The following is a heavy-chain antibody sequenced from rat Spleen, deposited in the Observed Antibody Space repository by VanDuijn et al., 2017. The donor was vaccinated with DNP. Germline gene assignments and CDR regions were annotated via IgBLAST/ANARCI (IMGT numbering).Heavy chain of an antibody. V-gene: IGHV5S10*01. CDR2: IIYDGSHT. CDR3: VTRGKYGGYDY. J-gene: IGHJ2*01. CDR1: GFTFSNYA. D-gene: IGHD1-11*01. Sequence: EVQLVESGGGLVQPGRSLKLSCTASGFTFSNYAMHWIRQSPKMGLEWVATIIYDGSHTFYRDSVQGRLTISRDNAKTTLYLQMDSLRSEDTATYYCVTRGKYGGYDYWGQGVMVTVSS.